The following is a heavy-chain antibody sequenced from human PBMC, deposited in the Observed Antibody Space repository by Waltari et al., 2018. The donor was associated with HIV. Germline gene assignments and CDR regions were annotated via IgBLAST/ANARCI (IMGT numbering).Heavy chain of an antibody. V-gene: IGHV3-21*01. CDR1: GLPFSSYS. CDR2: ISSSSSYI. D-gene: IGHD1-26*01. J-gene: IGHJ4*02. CDR3: ARDWQWEGRDY. Sequence: EVQLVESGGGLVKPGGSLRLSCAASGLPFSSYSMNWVRQAPGKGLEWVSSISSSSSYIYYADSVKGRFTISRDNAKNSLYLQMNSLRAEDTAVYYCARDWQWEGRDYWGQGTLVTVSS.